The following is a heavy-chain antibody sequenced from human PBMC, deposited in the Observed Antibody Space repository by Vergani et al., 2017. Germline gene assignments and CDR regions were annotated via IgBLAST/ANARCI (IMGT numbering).Heavy chain of an antibody. D-gene: IGHD2-2*01. V-gene: IGHV3-23*04. CDR1: GFTVSSNY. J-gene: IGHJ4*02. CDR2: ISGSGGST. Sequence: EVQLVESGGGLVQPGGSLRLSCAASGFTVSSNYMSWVRQAPGKGLEWVSVISGSGGSTYYADSVKGRFTISRDNSKNTLYLQMNSLRAEDTAVYYCAKGPRIVVVPAAKPLDYWGQGTLVTVSS. CDR3: AKGPRIVVVPAAKPLDY.